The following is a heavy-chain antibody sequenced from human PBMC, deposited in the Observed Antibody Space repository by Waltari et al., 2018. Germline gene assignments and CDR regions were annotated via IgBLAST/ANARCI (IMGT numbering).Heavy chain of an antibody. V-gene: IGHV3-33*08. J-gene: IGHJ4*02. CDR3: APPRQWTFDS. D-gene: IGHD6-19*01. Sequence: VYLVESGGGLAQPGGSLRLSCAASGFSFSEFVMNWVRQAPGKGLESVAVIWNDGTNKYYADSVKGRFTVSRDNSKNTMYLQMNSLRVKDTAVYYCAPPRQWTFDSWGQGALVTVSS. CDR2: IWNDGTNK. CDR1: GFSFSEFV.